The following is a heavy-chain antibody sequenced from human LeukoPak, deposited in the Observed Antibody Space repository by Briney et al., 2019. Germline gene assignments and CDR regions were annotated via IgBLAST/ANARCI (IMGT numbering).Heavy chain of an antibody. D-gene: IGHD5/OR15-5a*01. CDR2: IYYSGST. CDR3: ARQMGLGVWALDY. CDR1: GGSISSSSYY. J-gene: IGHJ4*02. Sequence: SETLSLTCTVSGGSISSSSYYWGWIRQPPGKGLEWIGSIYYSGSTYYNPSLKSRVTISVDTSKNQFSLRLNAVTAEDTAVYYCARQMGLGVWALDYWGQGALVSVSS. V-gene: IGHV4-39*01.